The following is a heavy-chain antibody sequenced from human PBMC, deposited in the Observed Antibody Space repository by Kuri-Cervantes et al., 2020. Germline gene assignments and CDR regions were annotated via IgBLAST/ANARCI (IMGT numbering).Heavy chain of an antibody. Sequence: SETLSLTCTVSGGSISSGDYYWSWIRQPPGKGLEWIGYIYYSGSTYYNPSLKSRVTISVDTSKNQFSLKLSSVTAADTAVYYCARVPIVVVPAAPEYNWFDPWGQGTLVTVSS. V-gene: IGHV4-30-4*01. CDR2: IYYSGST. D-gene: IGHD2-2*01. CDR3: ARVPIVVVPAAPEYNWFDP. CDR1: GGSISSGDYY. J-gene: IGHJ5*02.